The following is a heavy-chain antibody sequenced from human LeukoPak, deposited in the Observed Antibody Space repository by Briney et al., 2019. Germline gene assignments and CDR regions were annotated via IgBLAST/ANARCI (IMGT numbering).Heavy chain of an antibody. Sequence: GGTLRLSCAASGFTFSSYAMSWVRQAPGKGLEWVSAISGSGGSTYYADSVKGRFTISRDNSKNTLYLQMNSLRAEDTAVYYCANKGPYYYDSSGYHDDAFDIWGQGTMVTVSS. V-gene: IGHV3-23*01. CDR1: GFTFSSYA. CDR3: ANKGPYYYDSSGYHDDAFDI. D-gene: IGHD3-22*01. J-gene: IGHJ3*02. CDR2: ISGSGGST.